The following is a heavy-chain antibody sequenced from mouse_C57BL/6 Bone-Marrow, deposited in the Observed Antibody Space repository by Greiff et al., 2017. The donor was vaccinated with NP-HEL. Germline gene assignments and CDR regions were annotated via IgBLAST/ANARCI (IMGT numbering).Heavy chain of an antibody. CDR3: ARGYYDYDY. CDR1: GYTFTSYW. CDR2: IHPNSGST. D-gene: IGHD2-4*01. V-gene: IGHV1-64*01. J-gene: IGHJ2*01. Sequence: VKLQESGAELVKPGASVKLSCKASGYTFTSYWMHWVKQRPGQGLEWIGMIHPNSGSTNYNEKFKSKATLTVDKSSSTAYMQLSSLTSEDSAVYYCARGYYDYDYWGQGTTLTVSS.